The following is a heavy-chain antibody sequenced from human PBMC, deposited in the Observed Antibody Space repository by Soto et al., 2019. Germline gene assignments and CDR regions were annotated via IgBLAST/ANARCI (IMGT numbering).Heavy chain of an antibody. D-gene: IGHD3-22*01. CDR2: IYYSGST. CDR1: GGSISSSSYY. V-gene: IGHV4-39*01. Sequence: SATRCLTCTVSGGSISSSSYYWGWNRQPPGKGLEWIGSIYYSGSTYYNPSLKSRVTISVDTSKNQFSLKLSSVTAADTAVYYCARHHYYDSSGYYGSNWFDPWGQGTLVTVSS. CDR3: ARHHYYDSSGYYGSNWFDP. J-gene: IGHJ5*02.